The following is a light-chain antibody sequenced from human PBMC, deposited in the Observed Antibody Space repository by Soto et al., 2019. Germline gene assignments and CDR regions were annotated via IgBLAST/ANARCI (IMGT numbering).Light chain of an antibody. J-gene: IGKJ1*01. CDR1: QGLVYGDGNTY. CDR2: KVS. CDR3: LQGTHWPWT. Sequence: DVVMTQSPLSLPVTLGQAASISCRSSQGLVYGDGNTYLSWFQQRPGQSPRRLIYKVSNRDSGVXDKXSGSGSGTDFTLKISRVEAEDVGLYYCLQGTHWPWTFGQGTKVEIK. V-gene: IGKV2-30*01.